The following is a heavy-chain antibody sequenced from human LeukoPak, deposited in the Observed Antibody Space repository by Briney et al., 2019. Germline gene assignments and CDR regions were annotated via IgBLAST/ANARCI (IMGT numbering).Heavy chain of an antibody. J-gene: IGHJ5*02. D-gene: IGHD3-22*01. Sequence: SETLSLTCTVSGYSLRSGYFWGWIPPPPGKGLEWIGSIDHSGSTYYNPSLKTRVTLSVDTSNNQFSLTLSSLTAADTAVYSCARDVQYYYDGNNWFDPWGQGTLVTVSS. CDR3: ARDVQYYYDGNNWFDP. V-gene: IGHV4-38-2*02. CDR2: IDHSGST. CDR1: GYSLRSGYF.